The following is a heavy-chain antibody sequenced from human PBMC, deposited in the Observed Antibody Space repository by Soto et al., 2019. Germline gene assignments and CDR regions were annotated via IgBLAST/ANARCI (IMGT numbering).Heavy chain of an antibody. V-gene: IGHV3-23*01. CDR1: GFTFTYYA. Sequence: EVQLLESGGGLVQPGGSLRLSCTASGFTFTYYAFSWVRQAPCKGLEWVSAISANGQGIYYADSVRGRFTISRDNSKNTVFLHMDSLRAEDTAVYYCAKNRDYPRDQFHYWGQGTLVTVSS. J-gene: IGHJ4*02. CDR3: AKNRDYPRDQFHY. CDR2: ISANGQGI. D-gene: IGHD2-2*01.